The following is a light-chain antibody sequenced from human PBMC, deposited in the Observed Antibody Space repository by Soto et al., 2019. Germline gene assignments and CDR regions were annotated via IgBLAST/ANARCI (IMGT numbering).Light chain of an antibody. J-gene: IGKJ1*01. CDR1: QSVSSNY. CDR2: GAS. CDR3: QQYGSSPTWT. V-gene: IGKV3-20*01. Sequence: EIVMAQSTGTLSLSPGARATLPCRAIQSVSSNYLAWYQQKPGQAPRLLIYGASTRATGIPDRFSGSGSGTDFTLTISRLEPEDSAVYYCQQYGSSPTWTFGQGTKVDIK.